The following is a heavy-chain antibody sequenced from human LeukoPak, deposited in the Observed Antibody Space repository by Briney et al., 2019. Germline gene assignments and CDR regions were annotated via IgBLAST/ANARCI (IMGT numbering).Heavy chain of an antibody. CDR1: GYSISSGYY. V-gene: IGHV4-38-2*02. J-gene: IGHJ6*03. D-gene: IGHD2-2*01. CDR2: IYRSGST. CDR3: ARGDCSSTICYSPMDV. Sequence: SQTLSLTCTVSGYSISSGYYWVWIRQPPGKGLEWIGSIYRSGSTNYNPSLKSRVTISVDTSKNQFSLKVSSVTAADTAVYYCARGDCSSTICYSPMDVWGKGTTVTVSS.